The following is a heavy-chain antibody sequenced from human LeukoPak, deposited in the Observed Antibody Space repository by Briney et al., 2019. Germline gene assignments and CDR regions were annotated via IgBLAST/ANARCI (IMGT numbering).Heavy chain of an antibody. CDR3: ARDRYYYDSSAPWY. J-gene: IGHJ4*02. D-gene: IGHD3-22*01. Sequence: PGGSLRLSCAASGFTFSSYAMHWVRQAPGKGLEWVAVISYDGSNKYYADSVKGRFTISRDNSKNTLYLQMNSLRAEDTAEYYCARDRYYYDSSAPWYWGQGTLVTVSS. CDR2: ISYDGSNK. V-gene: IGHV3-30-3*01. CDR1: GFTFSSYA.